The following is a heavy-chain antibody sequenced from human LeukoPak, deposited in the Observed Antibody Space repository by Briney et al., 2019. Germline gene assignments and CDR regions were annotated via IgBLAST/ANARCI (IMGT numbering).Heavy chain of an antibody. CDR3: ARGAYNSGFSYLDQ. V-gene: IGHV3-23*01. CDR1: GFTFSTYA. D-gene: IGHD6-19*01. J-gene: IGHJ4*02. Sequence: QTGGSLRLSCATSGFTFSTYAMSWVRQAPGKGLEWVSALNHDGGSTYYADSVKGRFTISRDNAKTSLYLQMNSLRDEDTAVYYCARGAYNSGFSYLDQWGQGTLVTVSS. CDR2: LNHDGGST.